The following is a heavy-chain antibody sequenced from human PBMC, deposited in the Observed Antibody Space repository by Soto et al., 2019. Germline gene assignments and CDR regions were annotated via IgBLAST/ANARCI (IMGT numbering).Heavy chain of an antibody. CDR1: SASISGFY. J-gene: IGHJ5*02. CDR3: VRDGTKTLRDWFDP. Sequence: AXGTLALTCTVSSASISGFYRSGIRKSAGKGLEWIGRIYATGTTDYNPSLKRRVMMSVDTSKKQFSLKLRSVTAADTAVYYCVRDGTKTLRDWFDPWGQGISVTVS. V-gene: IGHV4-4*07. CDR2: IYATGTT. D-gene: IGHD1-1*01.